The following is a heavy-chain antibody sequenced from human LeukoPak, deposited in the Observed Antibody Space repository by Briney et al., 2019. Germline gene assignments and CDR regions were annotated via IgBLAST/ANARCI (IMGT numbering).Heavy chain of an antibody. CDR3: AKDDAWGRFYH. CDR2: ISGSGGST. Sequence: GGSLRLSCAASGFTFSSSAMSWVRQAPGKGLEWVSTISGSGGSTYYADSVKGRFTISRDNSKNTVYLQMNSLRADDTAIYYCAKDDAWGRFYHWGQGTLVTVSS. J-gene: IGHJ1*01. V-gene: IGHV3-23*01. D-gene: IGHD3-16*01. CDR1: GFTFSSSA.